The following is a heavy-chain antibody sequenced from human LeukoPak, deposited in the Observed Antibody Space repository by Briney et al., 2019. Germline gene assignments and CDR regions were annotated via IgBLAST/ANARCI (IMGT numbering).Heavy chain of an antibody. D-gene: IGHD1-26*01. J-gene: IGHJ4*02. V-gene: IGHV4-38-2*02. CDR1: GYSINSGYY. Sequence: SETLSLTCTVSGYSINSGYYWGWIRQPPGKGLEWIGEIYHSGSANYNPSLKSRVTISVDTSKNQFSLKLSSVTAADTAVYYCAREGSGSYADFDYWGQGTLVTVSS. CDR3: AREGSGSYADFDY. CDR2: IYHSGSA.